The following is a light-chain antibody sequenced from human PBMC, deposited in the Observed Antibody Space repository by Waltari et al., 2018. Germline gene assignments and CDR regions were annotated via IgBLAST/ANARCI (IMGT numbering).Light chain of an antibody. CDR1: SSDVGGYNY. J-gene: IGLJ2*01. V-gene: IGLV2-14*01. CDR3: ISYSSATPGNVV. Sequence: SALTQPASVSGSLGQSITFSCTGTSSDVGGYNYVAWYQQQPGKAPKLMIHDVSNRHSGVSIRFSGSKSGNTASLTISGLQADDEADYYCISYSSATPGNVVIGGGTKLTVL. CDR2: DVS.